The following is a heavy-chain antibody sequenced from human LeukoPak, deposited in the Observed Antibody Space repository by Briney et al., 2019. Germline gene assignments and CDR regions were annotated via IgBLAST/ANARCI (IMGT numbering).Heavy chain of an antibody. V-gene: IGHV3-21*01. CDR3: AELGITMIGGV. CDR1: GFTFSSYS. CDR2: ISSSSSYI. J-gene: IGHJ6*04. Sequence: GGSLRLSCAASGFTFSSYSMNWVRQAPGKGLEWVSSISSSSSYIYYADSVKGRYTISRDNAKNSLYLQMNSLRAEDTAVYYCAELGITMIGGVWGKGTTVTISS. D-gene: IGHD3-10*02.